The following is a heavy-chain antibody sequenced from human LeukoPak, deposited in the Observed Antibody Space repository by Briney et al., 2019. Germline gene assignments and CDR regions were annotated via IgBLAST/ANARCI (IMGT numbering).Heavy chain of an antibody. Sequence: GGSLRLSCAASGFTFSSYAMHWVRQAPGKGLEWVAVISYDGSNKYYADSVKGRFTISRDNSKNMLYLQMNSLRAEDTAVYYCAREFLEYQLPNYYYYYGMDVWGQGTTVTVSS. CDR3: AREFLEYQLPNYYYYYGMDV. CDR1: GFTFSSYA. D-gene: IGHD2-2*01. J-gene: IGHJ6*02. V-gene: IGHV3-30-3*01. CDR2: ISYDGSNK.